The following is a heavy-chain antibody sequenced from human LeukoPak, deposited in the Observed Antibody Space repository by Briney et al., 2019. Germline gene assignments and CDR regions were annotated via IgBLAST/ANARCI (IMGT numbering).Heavy chain of an antibody. D-gene: IGHD1-26*01. CDR3: ARQALPGSLVWFDP. Sequence: SSETLSLTCTVSGGSIGSYYWSWIRQPPGKGLEWIGYIYYSGSTNYNPSLKSRVTISVDTSKNQFSLKLSSVTAADTAVYYCARQALPGSLVWFDPWGQGTLVTVSS. J-gene: IGHJ5*02. CDR2: IYYSGST. V-gene: IGHV4-59*08. CDR1: GGSIGSYY.